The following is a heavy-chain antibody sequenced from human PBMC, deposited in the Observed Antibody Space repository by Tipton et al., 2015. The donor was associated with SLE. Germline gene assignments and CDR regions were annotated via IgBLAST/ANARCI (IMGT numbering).Heavy chain of an antibody. CDR1: GFTFSNYV. V-gene: IGHV3-30-3*01. CDR3: AREPQGGYFNY. J-gene: IGHJ4*02. CDR2: ISYDGNNK. Sequence: SLRLSCAASGFTFSNYVMHWVRQTPGKGLEWVAFISYDGNNKYYADSVKGRFTISRDNSKNTLYLQRNSLRAEDTAVYYCAREPQGGYFNYWGQGTLVTVSS. D-gene: IGHD1-26*01.